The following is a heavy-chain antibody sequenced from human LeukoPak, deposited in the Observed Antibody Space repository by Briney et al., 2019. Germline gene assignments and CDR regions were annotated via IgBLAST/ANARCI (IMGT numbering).Heavy chain of an antibody. CDR2: ISAYNGNT. V-gene: IGHV1-18*01. CDR1: GYTFTSYG. J-gene: IGHJ4*02. Sequence: ATVKVSCKASGYTFTSYGISWVRQAPGQGLEWMGWISAYNGNTNYAQKLQGRVTMTTDTSTSTAYMELRSLRSDDTAVYYCARATYYYDSSGYYYFDYWGQGTLVTVSS. CDR3: ARATYYYDSSGYYYFDY. D-gene: IGHD3-22*01.